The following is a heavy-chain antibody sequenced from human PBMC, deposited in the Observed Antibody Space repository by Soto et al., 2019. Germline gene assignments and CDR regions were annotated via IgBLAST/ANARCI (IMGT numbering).Heavy chain of an antibody. CDR2: ISSSSSYI. D-gene: IGHD6-6*01. CDR1: GFTFSSYS. Sequence: GGSLRLSCAASGFTFSSYSMNWVRQAPGKGLEWVSSISSSSSYIYYADSVKGRFTISRDNAKNSLYLQMNSLRAEDTAVYYCAREPRTQGAARPLDYWGQGTLVTVSS. J-gene: IGHJ4*02. CDR3: AREPRTQGAARPLDY. V-gene: IGHV3-21*01.